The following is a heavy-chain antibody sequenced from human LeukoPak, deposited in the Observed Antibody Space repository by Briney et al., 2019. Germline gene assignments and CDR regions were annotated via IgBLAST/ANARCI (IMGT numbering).Heavy chain of an antibody. D-gene: IGHD3-9*01. J-gene: IGHJ6*03. Sequence: ASVKVSCKASGYTFTGYYMHWVRRAPGQGLEWMGWINPNSGGTNYAQKFQGRVTMTRDTSISTAYMELSRLRSDDTAVYYCARDPYYDILTGNMDVWGKGTTVTISS. V-gene: IGHV1-2*02. CDR3: ARDPYYDILTGNMDV. CDR1: GYTFTGYY. CDR2: INPNSGGT.